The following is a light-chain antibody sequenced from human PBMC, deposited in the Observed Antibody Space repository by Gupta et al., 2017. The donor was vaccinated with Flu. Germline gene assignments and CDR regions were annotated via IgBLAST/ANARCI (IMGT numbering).Light chain of an antibody. Sequence: QSALTQPASVSGSPGQSITISCTGTNSDVATYNLVSWYQQPPGKAPKVMIYEDIQRPSGVSDRFSGSKSGNTASLIISGLQPEDEADYYCCSYATGNTYVFGSGTKVTVL. V-gene: IGLV2-23*01. CDR1: NSDVATYNL. CDR3: CSYATGNTYV. J-gene: IGLJ1*01. CDR2: EDI.